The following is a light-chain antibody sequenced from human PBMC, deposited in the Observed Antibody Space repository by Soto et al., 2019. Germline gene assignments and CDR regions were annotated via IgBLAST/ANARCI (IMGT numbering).Light chain of an antibody. J-gene: IGLJ1*01. CDR3: CSYAGSNYV. CDR2: DVS. V-gene: IGLV2-11*01. CDR1: SSDVGGYNY. Sequence: QSALTQSRSVSGSPGQSVTISCTGTSSDVGGYNYVSWYQQHPGKAPKLMIYDVSKWPSGVPDRFSGSKSGNTASLTISGLQAEDEADYYCCSYAGSNYVFGTGTKVTVL.